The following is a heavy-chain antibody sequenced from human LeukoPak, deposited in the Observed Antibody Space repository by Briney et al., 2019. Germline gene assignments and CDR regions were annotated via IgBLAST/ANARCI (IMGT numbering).Heavy chain of an antibody. CDR2: ISYDGSNK. CDR1: GFTFSSYG. D-gene: IGHD6-19*01. Sequence: GGSLRLSCAASGFTFSSYGMHWVRQAPGKGLDWVAVISYDGSNKYYADSVKGRFTISRDNSKNTLYLQMNSLRAEDTAVYYCAKDLDSSGWYRGYYYYGMDVWGQGTTVTVSS. V-gene: IGHV3-30*18. J-gene: IGHJ6*02. CDR3: AKDLDSSGWYRGYYYYGMDV.